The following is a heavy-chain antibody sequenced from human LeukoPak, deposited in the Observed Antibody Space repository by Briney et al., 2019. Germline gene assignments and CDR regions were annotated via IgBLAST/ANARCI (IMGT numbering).Heavy chain of an antibody. D-gene: IGHD3-3*01. V-gene: IGHV3-15*04. CDR3: TTSPGITVLGVVTDY. J-gene: IGHJ4*02. CDR1: GPTFSNAF. CDR2: IGRKVDGGTT. Sequence: GGSLGLSCAASGPTFSNAFIKWVSQARGKGLEGVGRIGRKVDGGTTDYPAPLKGRFTISIDDSENTLYLQMNSVKTEDTGVYYCTTSPGITVLGVVTDYWGQGALVIVSS.